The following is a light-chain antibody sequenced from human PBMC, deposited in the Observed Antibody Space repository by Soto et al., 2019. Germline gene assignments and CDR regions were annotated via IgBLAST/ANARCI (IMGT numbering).Light chain of an antibody. CDR1: QSISSY. CDR2: TAS. V-gene: IGKV1-39*01. CDR3: QQSYSIPWT. Sequence: DIQMTQSPSSLSASVGDRVTITCRASQSISSYLNWYQQKPGKAPKVLIYTASSLQSGVPSRFGGSGSGTDFTLTISSLLPEDFATYYCQQSYSIPWTFGHGTKVEIK. J-gene: IGKJ1*01.